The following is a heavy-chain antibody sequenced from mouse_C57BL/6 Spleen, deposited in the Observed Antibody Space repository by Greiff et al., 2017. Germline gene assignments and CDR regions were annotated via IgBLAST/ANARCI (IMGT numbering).Heavy chain of an antibody. D-gene: IGHD2-4*01. Sequence: EVQLQQSGAELVRPGASVKLSCTASGFNIKDDYMHWVKQRPEQGLEWIGWIDPENGDTVYASKFQGKATITADTSSNTAYLQLSSLTSEDTAVYYCTNYDGWFAYWGQGTLVTVSA. CDR2: IDPENGDT. J-gene: IGHJ3*01. CDR3: TNYDGWFAY. CDR1: GFNIKDDY. V-gene: IGHV14-4*01.